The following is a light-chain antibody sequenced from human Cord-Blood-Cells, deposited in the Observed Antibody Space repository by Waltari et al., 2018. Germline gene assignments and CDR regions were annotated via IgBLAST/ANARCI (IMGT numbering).Light chain of an antibody. J-gene: IGKJ4*01. CDR1: QRVSSSY. Sequence: EIVLTQSPGTLSLSPGERATLSCRASQRVSSSYLAWYQQKPGQAPRPLIYGASSRATGIPDRLSGSGSGTDFTLTISRLEPEDFAVYYCQQYGSSPLTFGGGTKVEIK. V-gene: IGKV3-20*01. CDR3: QQYGSSPLT. CDR2: GAS.